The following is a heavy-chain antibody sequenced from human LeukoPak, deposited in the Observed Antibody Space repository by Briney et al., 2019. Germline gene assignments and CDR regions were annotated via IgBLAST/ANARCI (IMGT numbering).Heavy chain of an antibody. Sequence: SETLSLTCAVYGGSFSGYYWSWIRQPPGKGLEWIGEINHSGSTNYNPSLKSRVTISVDTSKNQFSLKLSSVTAADTAVYYCAREAYCSSTSCLRHGMEINWFDPWGQGTLVTVSS. CDR3: AREAYCSSTSCLRHGMEINWFDP. CDR2: INHSGST. V-gene: IGHV4-34*01. CDR1: GGSFSGYY. D-gene: IGHD2-2*01. J-gene: IGHJ5*02.